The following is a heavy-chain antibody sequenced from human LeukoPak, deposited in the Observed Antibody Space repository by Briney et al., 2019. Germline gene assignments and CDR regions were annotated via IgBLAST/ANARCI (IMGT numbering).Heavy chain of an antibody. J-gene: IGHJ3*02. V-gene: IGHV4-59*08. Sequence: SETLSLTCTVSGGSISSYYWSWIRQPPGKGLEWIGYIYYSGSTNYNPSLKSRVTISVDTSKNQFSLKLSSVTAADTAMYYCARLMVGATPDAFDIWGQGTMVTVSS. CDR2: IYYSGST. D-gene: IGHD1-26*01. CDR3: ARLMVGATPDAFDI. CDR1: GGSISSYY.